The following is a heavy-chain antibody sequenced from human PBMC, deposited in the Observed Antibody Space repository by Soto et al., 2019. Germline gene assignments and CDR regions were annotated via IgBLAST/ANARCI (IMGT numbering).Heavy chain of an antibody. CDR2: IYYRGNT. D-gene: IGHD2-15*01. Sequence: SEPLSLTCTVSGGSISSSSYYWGWIRQPPGKGLEWIGSIYYRGNTYYNPSLKSRVTISVDTSKNQFSLKLSSVTAADTAVYYCASTHTYCSGGSCWGSWFDPWGQGTLVTVSS. CDR3: ASTHTYCSGGSCWGSWFDP. V-gene: IGHV4-39*07. J-gene: IGHJ5*02. CDR1: GGSISSSSYY.